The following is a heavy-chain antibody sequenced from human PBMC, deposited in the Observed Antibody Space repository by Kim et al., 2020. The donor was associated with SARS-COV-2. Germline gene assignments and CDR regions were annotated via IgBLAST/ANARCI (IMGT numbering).Heavy chain of an antibody. Sequence: ASVKVSCKASGYSFTSYDISWVRQAPGQGLEWMGWIRDYSGNTKYAQKLQGRVSMTTDTSTSTAYMEVRSLRSDDTAVFYCARGLPNGRPGFFDLWGRGTLVTVSS. CDR2: IRDYSGNT. V-gene: IGHV1-18*01. D-gene: IGHD2-8*01. J-gene: IGHJ2*01. CDR1: GYSFTSYD. CDR3: ARGLPNGRPGFFDL.